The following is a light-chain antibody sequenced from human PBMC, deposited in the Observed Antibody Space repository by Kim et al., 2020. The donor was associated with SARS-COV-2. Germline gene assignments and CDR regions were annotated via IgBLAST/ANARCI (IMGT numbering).Light chain of an antibody. CDR2: DAS. CDR3: QQRKDWPLT. CDR1: KSVSSY. Sequence: LSPGERATLSGRASKSVSSYLAWYQQKPGQAPRLLIYDASNRATGIPARFSGSGSGTDFTLTISSLEPEDFAVFYCQQRKDWPLTFGGGTKVDIK. J-gene: IGKJ4*01. V-gene: IGKV3-11*01.